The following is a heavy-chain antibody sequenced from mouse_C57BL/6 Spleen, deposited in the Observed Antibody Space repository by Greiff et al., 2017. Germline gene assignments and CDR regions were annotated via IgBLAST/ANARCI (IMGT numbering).Heavy chain of an antibody. CDR1: GYTFTSYG. J-gene: IGHJ3*01. D-gene: IGHD2-4*01. CDR2: IYPRSGNT. Sequence: QVQLQQSGAELARPGASVKLSCKASGYTFTSYGISWVKQRTGQGLEWIGEIYPRSGNTYYNEKFKGQATLTADKSSRTAYMELRSLTSEDSAVYVCAEIYYEYERPAYWGQGTLVTVSA. CDR3: AEIYYEYERPAY. V-gene: IGHV1-81*01.